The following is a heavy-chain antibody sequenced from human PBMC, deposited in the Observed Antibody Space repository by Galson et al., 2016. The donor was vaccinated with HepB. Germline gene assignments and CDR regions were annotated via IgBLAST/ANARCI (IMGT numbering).Heavy chain of an antibody. D-gene: IGHD3-22*01. Sequence: SVKVSCKASGYTFTSYAVHWVRQAPGQSLEWMGWINAGNANTKFSQKFQGRVTITRDTSASTAYMELSSLRSEDTAVYYCATGRYYYDSGRYYYGNPPDYWGQGTLVTVSS. CDR2: INAGNANT. CDR1: GYTFTSYA. CDR3: ATGRYYYDSGRYYYGNPPDY. J-gene: IGHJ4*02. V-gene: IGHV1-3*01.